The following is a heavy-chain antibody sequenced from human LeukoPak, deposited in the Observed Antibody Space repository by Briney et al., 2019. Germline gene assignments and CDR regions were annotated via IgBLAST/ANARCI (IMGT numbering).Heavy chain of an antibody. CDR1: GGPISSGGYY. D-gene: IGHD2-2*01. CDR3: ARGGSTSSQIDY. Sequence: SETLSLTCTVSGGPISSGGYYWSWIRQHPGKGLEWIGYIYYSGSTYYNPSLKSRVTISVDTSKNQFSLKLSSVTAADTAVYYCARGGSTSSQIDYWGQGTLVTVSS. CDR2: IYYSGST. V-gene: IGHV4-31*03. J-gene: IGHJ4*02.